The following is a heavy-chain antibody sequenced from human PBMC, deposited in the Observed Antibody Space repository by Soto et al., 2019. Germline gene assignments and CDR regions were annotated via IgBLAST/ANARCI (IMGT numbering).Heavy chain of an antibody. D-gene: IGHD2-15*01. Sequence: PGGSLRLSCAASGFTFSNAWMSWVRQAPGKGLEWLGRIKSKTDGGTTDYAAPVKGRFTISRDDSKNTLYLQMNSLKTEDTAVYYCTVRYCSGGSCGYYYYGMDVWGQGTTVTVSS. CDR2: IKSKTDGGTT. CDR3: TVRYCSGGSCGYYYYGMDV. V-gene: IGHV3-15*01. CDR1: GFTFSNAW. J-gene: IGHJ6*02.